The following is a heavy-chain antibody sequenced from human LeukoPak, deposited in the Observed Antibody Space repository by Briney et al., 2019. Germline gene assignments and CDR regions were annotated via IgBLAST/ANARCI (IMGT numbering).Heavy chain of an antibody. CDR2: INYSGST. CDR3: AREGGYDSSFDY. J-gene: IGHJ4*02. D-gene: IGHD5-12*01. CDR1: GGSISSYY. Sequence: PSETLSLTCTVSGGSISSYYWSWIRQPPGKGLEWIGYINYSGSTNYNPSLKSRVTISVDTSKNQFSLKLSSVTAADTAVYYCAREGGYDSSFDYWGQGTLVTVSS. V-gene: IGHV4-59*01.